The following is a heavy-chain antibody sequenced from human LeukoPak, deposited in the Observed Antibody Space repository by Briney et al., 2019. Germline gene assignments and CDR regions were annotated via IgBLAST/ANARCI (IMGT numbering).Heavy chain of an antibody. CDR1: GGSFSGYY. CDR2: IYYSGST. Sequence: PSETLSLTCAVYGGSFSGYYWSWIRQPPGKGLEWIGYIYYSGSTNYNPSLKSRVTISVDTSKNQFSLKLSSVTAADTAVYYCASSYYGSGHYMDVWGKGTTVTISS. CDR3: ASSYYGSGHYMDV. V-gene: IGHV4-59*01. J-gene: IGHJ6*03. D-gene: IGHD3-10*01.